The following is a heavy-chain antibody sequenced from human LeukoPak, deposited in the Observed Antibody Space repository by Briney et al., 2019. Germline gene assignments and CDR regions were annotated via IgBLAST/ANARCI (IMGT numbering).Heavy chain of an antibody. J-gene: IGHJ4*02. V-gene: IGHV3-53*01. CDR2: IYSGGST. D-gene: IGHD3-10*01. CDR3: ASGRYGSGSYGDY. CDR1: GFTVSSNY. Sequence: PGGSLRLSCAASGFTVSSNYMCWVRQAPGKGLEWVSVIYSGGSTYYADSVKGRFTISRDNSKNTLYLQMNSLRAEDTAVYYCASGRYGSGSYGDYWGQGTLVTVSS.